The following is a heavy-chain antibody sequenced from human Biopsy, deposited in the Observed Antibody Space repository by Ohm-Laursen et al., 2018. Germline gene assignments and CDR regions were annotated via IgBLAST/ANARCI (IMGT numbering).Heavy chain of an antibody. V-gene: IGHV4-61*03. D-gene: IGHD4-23*01. Sequence: SDTLSLTWTVPGGSISNNNYYWGWIRQPPGKGLEWIGHISYTGYTSYNASLKSRVTISVDTSRNRFSLRLSSLTAADTAVYYCARGSNDFGGLYFPRWGQGTLLTVSS. CDR2: ISYTGYT. J-gene: IGHJ4*02. CDR1: GGSISNNNYY. CDR3: ARGSNDFGGLYFPR.